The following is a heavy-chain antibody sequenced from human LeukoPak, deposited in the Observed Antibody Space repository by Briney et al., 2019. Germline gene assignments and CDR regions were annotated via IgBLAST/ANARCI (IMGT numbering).Heavy chain of an antibody. CDR3: ARTEPGYSLRY. V-gene: IGHV4-59*08. J-gene: IGHJ4*02. CDR1: GGSISSYY. D-gene: IGHD5-18*01. Sequence: SETLSLTCTVSGGSISSYYWSWIRQPPGKGLEWIGYIYYSGSTNYNPSLKSRVTISVDTSKNQFSLKLSSVTAADTAVYYCARTEPGYSLRYWGQGTLVTVSS. CDR2: IYYSGST.